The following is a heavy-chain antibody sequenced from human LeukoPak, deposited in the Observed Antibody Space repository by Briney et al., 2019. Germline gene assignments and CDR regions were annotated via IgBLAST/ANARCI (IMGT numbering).Heavy chain of an antibody. CDR2: INPNSGGT. J-gene: IGHJ4*02. CDR3: ATFPSASSSTFDY. V-gene: IGHV1-2*02. D-gene: IGHD6-13*01. CDR1: GYTFTSYY. Sequence: ASVKVSCKASGYTFTSYYMRWVRQAPGQGLEWMGWINPNSGGTNYAQKFQGRVTMTRDTSISTAYMELSRLRSDDTAVYYCATFPSASSSTFDYWGQGTLVTVSS.